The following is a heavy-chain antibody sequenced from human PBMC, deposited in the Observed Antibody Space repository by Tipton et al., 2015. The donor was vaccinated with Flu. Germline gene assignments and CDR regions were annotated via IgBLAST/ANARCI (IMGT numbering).Heavy chain of an antibody. J-gene: IGHJ6*02. CDR1: GGSISSGGDY. Sequence: TLSLTCTVSGGSISSGGDYWTWIRQRPGKGLEWIGSIYYSGSTYYNPSLESRLTISVDSSKNQFSLTLYSVTAADTAFYYCARDQGFGGGLTYDYYALDVWGQGTTVTVSS. D-gene: IGHD3-10*01. CDR3: ARDQGFGGGLTYDYYALDV. CDR2: IYYSGST. V-gene: IGHV4-31*03.